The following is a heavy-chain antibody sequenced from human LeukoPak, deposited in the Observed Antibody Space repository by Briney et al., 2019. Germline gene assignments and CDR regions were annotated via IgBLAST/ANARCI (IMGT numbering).Heavy chain of an antibody. Sequence: GGSLRLSCAASGFTFSSYSMSWVRQAPGKGLEWVSSISSSSSYIYYADSVKGRFTISRDNAKNSLYLQMNSLRAEDTAVYYCAREDGSGYYGMDVWGQGTTVTVSS. V-gene: IGHV3-21*01. D-gene: IGHD3-10*01. J-gene: IGHJ6*02. CDR2: ISSSSSYI. CDR3: AREDGSGYYGMDV. CDR1: GFTFSSYS.